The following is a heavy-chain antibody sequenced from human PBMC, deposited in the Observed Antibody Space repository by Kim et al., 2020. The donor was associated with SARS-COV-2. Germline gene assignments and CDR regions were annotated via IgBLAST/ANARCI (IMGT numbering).Heavy chain of an antibody. J-gene: IGHJ4*02. CDR2: T. V-gene: IGHV4-39*01. Sequence: TYYNPSLKSRVTRSVDTSKTQCSLKLSSVTAADTAVYYCARLGGSSEEDYWGQGTLVTVSS. CDR3: ARLGGSSEEDY. D-gene: IGHD2-15*01.